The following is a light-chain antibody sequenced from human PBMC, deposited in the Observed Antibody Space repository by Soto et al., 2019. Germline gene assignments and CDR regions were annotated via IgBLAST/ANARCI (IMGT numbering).Light chain of an antibody. CDR1: SSDVGGYNY. J-gene: IGLJ1*01. CDR2: DVS. CDR3: SSYTSSSTSYV. V-gene: IGLV2-14*01. Sequence: QSALTQPASVSASPGQSITISCTGTSSDVGGYNYVSWYQQHPGKAPKLMIYDVSNRPSGVSNRFSGSKSGNTAYLTISGLQAEEEADYYCSSYTSSSTSYVFGNGTKVTVL.